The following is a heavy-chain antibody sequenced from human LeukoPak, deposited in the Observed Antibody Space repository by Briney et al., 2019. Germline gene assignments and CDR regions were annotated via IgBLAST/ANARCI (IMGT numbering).Heavy chain of an antibody. CDR1: GFTFSSYW. Sequence: PGGSLRLSCAASGFTFSSYWMHWVRQAPGKGLVWVSRINSDGSSTSYADSVKGRFTIYRDSAKNTLYLQMNSLRAEDTAVYYCARPASRYCSSTSCSNCDWFDPWGQGTLVTVSS. J-gene: IGHJ5*02. V-gene: IGHV3-74*01. D-gene: IGHD2-2*01. CDR3: ARPASRYCSSTSCSNCDWFDP. CDR2: INSDGSST.